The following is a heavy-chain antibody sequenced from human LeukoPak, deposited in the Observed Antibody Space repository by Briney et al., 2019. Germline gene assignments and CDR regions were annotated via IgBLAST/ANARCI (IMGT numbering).Heavy chain of an antibody. V-gene: IGHV1-2*02. CDR3: ARDRSPQILSSGYYPHGAFDI. CDR1: GYTFTGYY. CDR2: INPNSGGT. D-gene: IGHD3-22*01. Sequence: ASVKVSCKASGYTFTGYYMHWVRQAPGQGLEWMGWINPNSGGTNYAQKFQGRVTMTRDTSISTAYMELSRLRSDDTAVYYCARDRSPQILSSGYYPHGAFDIWGQGTMVTVSS. J-gene: IGHJ3*02.